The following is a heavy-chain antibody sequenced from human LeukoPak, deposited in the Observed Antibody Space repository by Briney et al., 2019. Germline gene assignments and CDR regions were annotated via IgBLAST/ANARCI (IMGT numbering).Heavy chain of an antibody. Sequence: SETLSLTCTVSGGSISSYYWSWIRQPPGKGLEWIGYIYYSGSTNYNPSLKSRVTISVDTSKNQFSLKLSSVTAADTAVYYCARDWEVIPTASWKIWYFDLWGRGTHLIVSS. CDR3: ARDWEVIPTASWKIWYFDL. V-gene: IGHV4-59*01. CDR1: GGSISSYY. CDR2: IYYSGST. D-gene: IGHD2/OR15-2a*01. J-gene: IGHJ2*01.